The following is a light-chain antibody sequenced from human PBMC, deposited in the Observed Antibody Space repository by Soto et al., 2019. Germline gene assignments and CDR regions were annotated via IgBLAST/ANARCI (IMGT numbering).Light chain of an antibody. Sequence: QPVLTQSPSASASLGASVKLTCTLSSGLNSYAIAWHQQQPEKGPRYLMKLNSDGSHSKGDGIPDRFSGSSSGTERHLTISSLQLEDEANYYCQPWGIAINELVFGGGTKVTVL. V-gene: IGLV4-69*01. CDR1: SGLNSYA. CDR3: QPWGIAINELV. CDR2: LNSDGSH. J-gene: IGLJ2*01.